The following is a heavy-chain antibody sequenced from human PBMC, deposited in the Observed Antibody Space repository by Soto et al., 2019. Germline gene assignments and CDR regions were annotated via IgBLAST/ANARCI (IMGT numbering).Heavy chain of an antibody. V-gene: IGHV4-39*01. CDR1: DGSMNGRSYY. CDR3: ARHLTLDTAMVLYAFDI. J-gene: IGHJ3*02. D-gene: IGHD5-18*01. Sequence: PSETLSLTCSVSDGSMNGRSYYWGWIRQPPGKGLEWIGSIYYSGSTYYNPSLKSRVTISVDTSKNQFSLKLSSVTAADTAVYYCARHLTLDTAMVLYAFDIWGQGTMVTVS. CDR2: IYYSGST.